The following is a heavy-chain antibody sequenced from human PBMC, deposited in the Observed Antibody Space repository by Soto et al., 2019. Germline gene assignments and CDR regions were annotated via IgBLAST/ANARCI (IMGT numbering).Heavy chain of an antibody. J-gene: IGHJ3*02. Sequence: GGSLRLSCAASGFTFSSYSMNWVRQAPGKGLEWVSSISSSSSYIYYADSVKGRFTISRDNAKNSLYLQMNSLRAEDTAVYYCAIPWSGYFDAFDIWGQGTMVTVSS. V-gene: IGHV3-21*01. CDR2: ISSSSSYI. D-gene: IGHD3-3*01. CDR3: AIPWSGYFDAFDI. CDR1: GFTFSSYS.